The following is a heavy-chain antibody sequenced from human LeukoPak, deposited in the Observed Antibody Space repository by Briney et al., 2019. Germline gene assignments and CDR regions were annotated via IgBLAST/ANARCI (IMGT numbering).Heavy chain of an antibody. V-gene: IGHV3-23*01. J-gene: IGHJ4*02. Sequence: PGGSLRLSCAASGFTFSTYAMTWVRQAPGKGLEWVSGISGSGGGTFYADSVKGRFTISRDNSKNTLHLQMNSLRAEDTAVYYCARDGSSGWYWVDYWGQGTLVTVSS. CDR3: ARDGSSGWYWVDY. CDR2: ISGSGGGT. D-gene: IGHD6-19*01. CDR1: GFTFSTYA.